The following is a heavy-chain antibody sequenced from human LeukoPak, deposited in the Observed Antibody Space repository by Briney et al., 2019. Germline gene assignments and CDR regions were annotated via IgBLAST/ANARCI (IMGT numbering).Heavy chain of an antibody. Sequence: SETLSLTCTVSGGSISSGGFHWSWIRQPPGKGLEWIGYIYHSGSSYYNPSLKSRVTISVDRSKNQFSLKLSSVTAADTAVYYCASPGLTTVVTRSFDYWGQGTLVTVSS. D-gene: IGHD4-23*01. J-gene: IGHJ4*02. CDR2: IYHSGSS. V-gene: IGHV4-30-2*01. CDR3: ASPGLTTVVTRSFDY. CDR1: GGSISSGGFH.